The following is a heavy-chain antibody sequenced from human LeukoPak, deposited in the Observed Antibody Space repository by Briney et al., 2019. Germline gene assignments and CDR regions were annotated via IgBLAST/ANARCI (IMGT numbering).Heavy chain of an antibody. CDR3: AKDMLWDTAMVTIDY. CDR1: GFTFSNYA. Sequence: PGGSLRLSCAASGFTFSNYAMHWVRQAPGKGLEWVAVISYDGRNKQYADSAKGRFTISRDNSKNSLYLQMNSLRAEDTALYYCAKDMLWDTAMVTIDYWGQGTLVTVSS. J-gene: IGHJ4*02. D-gene: IGHD5-18*01. V-gene: IGHV3-30*04. CDR2: ISYDGRNK.